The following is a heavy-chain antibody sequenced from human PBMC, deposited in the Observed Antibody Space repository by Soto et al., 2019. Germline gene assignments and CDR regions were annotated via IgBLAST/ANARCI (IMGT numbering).Heavy chain of an antibody. J-gene: IGHJ4*01. CDR1: AESFSGYY. CDR2: ISHGGHT. Sequence: SETLSLTCTVYAESFSGYYWSWIRQPPGRGLEWIGEISHGGHTNYNPSLKSRVTISVDTSKNHFSLELTSVTAADTAVYYCARPHYDSNTFYSFVDYWDQGTLVTVSS. V-gene: IGHV4-34*01. CDR3: ARPHYDSNTFYSFVDY. D-gene: IGHD3-22*01.